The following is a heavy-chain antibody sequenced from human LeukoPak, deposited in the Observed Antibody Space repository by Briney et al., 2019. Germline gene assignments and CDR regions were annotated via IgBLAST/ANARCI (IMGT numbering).Heavy chain of an antibody. CDR3: TRGAGWLLDY. J-gene: IGHJ4*02. CDR1: GFSFNSHW. CDR2: INQDESVQ. D-gene: IGHD5-12*01. V-gene: IGHV3-7*01. Sequence: GGSLRLSCAASGFSFNSHWMSWVRQAPGKGLECVAIINQDESVQHYVDSMRGRFTISRDNAKNSLYLQMNSLRDEDTAIYYCTRGAGWLLDYWGQGTLVTVSS.